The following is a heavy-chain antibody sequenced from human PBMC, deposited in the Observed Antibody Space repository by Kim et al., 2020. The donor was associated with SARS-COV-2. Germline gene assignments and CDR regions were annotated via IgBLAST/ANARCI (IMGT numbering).Heavy chain of an antibody. CDR3: AREGIVGATIANDAFDI. V-gene: IGHV1-46*01. J-gene: IGHJ3*02. Sequence: FQRRVTMTRDTATSTVYMELRSLRSEDTAVYYCAREGIVGATIANDAFDIWGQGTMVTVSS. D-gene: IGHD1-26*01.